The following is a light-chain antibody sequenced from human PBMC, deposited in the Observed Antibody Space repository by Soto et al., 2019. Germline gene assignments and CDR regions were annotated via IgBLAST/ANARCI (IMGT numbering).Light chain of an antibody. Sequence: EVVLTQSSDTLSLSPGERATLSCGASQTVSSSYLAWYQLKPGLAPRLLFYDASNRAPGIPDKFSGSGSGTDFTLTISGLEPEDFAVYYCQQYGSPPLTFGGGTKVDIK. J-gene: IGKJ4*01. V-gene: IGKV3D-20*01. CDR3: QQYGSPPLT. CDR2: DAS. CDR1: QTVSSSY.